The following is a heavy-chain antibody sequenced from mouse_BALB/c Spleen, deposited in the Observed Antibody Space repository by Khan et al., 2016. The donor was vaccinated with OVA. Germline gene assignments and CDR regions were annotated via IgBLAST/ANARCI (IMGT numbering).Heavy chain of an antibody. CDR2: ISYSGST. D-gene: IGHD2-2*01. Sequence: EVQLQESGPGLVKPSQSLSLTCTVTGYSITSDYAWNWIRQFPGNKLEWMGYISYSGSTSYNPSLKSRISITRDTSKNQFFLQFNSVTTEDTATYYCSRSIDEGYAYFDYWGQGTTLTVSS. CDR3: SRSIDEGYAYFDY. V-gene: IGHV3-2*02. J-gene: IGHJ2*01. CDR1: GYSITSDYA.